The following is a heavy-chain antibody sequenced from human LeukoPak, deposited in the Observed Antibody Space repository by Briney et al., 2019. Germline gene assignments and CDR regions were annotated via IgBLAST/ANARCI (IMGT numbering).Heavy chain of an antibody. CDR1: GFTFSNAW. Sequence: PGGSLRLSCAASGFTFSNAWMSWVRQAPGKGLEWVGRIKSKTDGGTTDYAAPVKGRFTISRDDSKNTLYLQMNSLKTEDTAVYYCTTKLLWFGELLLPFGYWGQGTLVTVSS. CDR2: IKSKTDGGTT. D-gene: IGHD3-10*01. J-gene: IGHJ4*02. CDR3: TTKLLWFGELLLPFGY. V-gene: IGHV3-15*01.